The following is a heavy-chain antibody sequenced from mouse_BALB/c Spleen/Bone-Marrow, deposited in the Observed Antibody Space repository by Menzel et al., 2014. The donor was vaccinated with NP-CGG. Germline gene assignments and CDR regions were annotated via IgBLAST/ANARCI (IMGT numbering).Heavy chain of an antibody. J-gene: IGHJ2*01. CDR3: SLFSSVSCLPLDY. V-gene: IGHV1-7*01. CDR2: INPSTGYT. CDR1: GYTFTDYW. Sequence: PGAELAKPGASVKMSCKASGYTFTDYWMHWVKQRPGQGLEWLGYINPSTGYTEYNQKFKDKATLTADKSSSTAYMQLNSLTSEDSAVYSSSLFSSVSCLPLDYWGPGTTLTVSS. D-gene: IGHD6-1*01.